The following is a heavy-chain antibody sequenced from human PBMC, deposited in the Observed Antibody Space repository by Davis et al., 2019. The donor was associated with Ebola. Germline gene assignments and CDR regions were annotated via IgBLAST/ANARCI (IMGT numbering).Heavy chain of an antibody. V-gene: IGHV3-30*04. D-gene: IGHD1-26*01. CDR3: ARNPGGANGMDV. CDR2: VSHSERER. Sequence: PGGSLRLSCAASGFIFRNYAMHWVRQAPGKGLEWVAVVSHSERERFYADSVKGRFTISRDNAKNTLYLHMNSLRAEDTAVYYCARNPGGANGMDVWGQGTTVTVSS. J-gene: IGHJ6*02. CDR1: GFIFRNYA.